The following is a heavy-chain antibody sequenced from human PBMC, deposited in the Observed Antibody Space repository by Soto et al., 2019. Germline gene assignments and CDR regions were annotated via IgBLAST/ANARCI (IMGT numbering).Heavy chain of an antibody. D-gene: IGHD6-6*01. CDR1: GFTFISYG. CDR2: ISYDGSNK. J-gene: IGHJ5*02. CDR3: AKGPEYSSSPGGWFDP. Sequence: PGWSLRLACAASGFTFISYGMHWVRQAPGKGLEWVAVISYDGSNKYYADSVKGRFTISRDNSKNTLYLQMNSLRAEDTAVYYCAKGPEYSSSPGGWFDPWGQGTLVTVSS. V-gene: IGHV3-30*18.